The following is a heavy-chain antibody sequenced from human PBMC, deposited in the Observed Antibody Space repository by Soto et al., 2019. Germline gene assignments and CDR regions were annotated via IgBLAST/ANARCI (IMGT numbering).Heavy chain of an antibody. Sequence: EVQLVESGGGLVQPGGSLRLSCAASGFTFSSYDMHWVRQATGKGLEWVSAIGTAGDTYYPGSVKGRFTISRENAKNSLYLQMNSLRAGDTAVYYCASGRGRVATPWFDPWGQGTLVTVSS. CDR3: ASGRGRVATPWFDP. D-gene: IGHD5-12*01. CDR1: GFTFSSYD. J-gene: IGHJ5*02. CDR2: IGTAGDT. V-gene: IGHV3-13*04.